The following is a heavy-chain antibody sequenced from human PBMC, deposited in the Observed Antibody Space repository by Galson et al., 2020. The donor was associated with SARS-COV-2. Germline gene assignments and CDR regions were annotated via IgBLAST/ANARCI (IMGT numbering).Heavy chain of an antibody. CDR1: GFSLSTSGMC. Sequence: SGPTLVKPTQTLTLTCTFSGFSLSTSGMCVSWIRQPPGKALEWLARIDWDDDKFYSTSLKTRLTISKDTSKNQVVLTMTNMDPVDTATYYCARSLSSSWYNGAAFDIWGQGTMVTVSS. CDR3: ARSLSSSWYNGAAFDI. CDR2: IDWDDDK. J-gene: IGHJ3*02. D-gene: IGHD6-13*01. V-gene: IGHV2-70*17.